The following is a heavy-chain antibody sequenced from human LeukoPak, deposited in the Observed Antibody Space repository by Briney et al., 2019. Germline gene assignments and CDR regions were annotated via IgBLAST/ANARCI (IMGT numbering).Heavy chain of an antibody. Sequence: GGSLRLSCAASGFTFSSYSMNWVRQAPGKGLEWVSSISSSSSYIYYADSVKGRFTISRDNAKNSLYLQMNSLRAEDTAVYYCARDLGEDYYYMDVWGKGTTVIVSS. CDR1: GFTFSSYS. CDR2: ISSSSSYI. CDR3: ARDLGEDYYYMDV. D-gene: IGHD3-10*01. V-gene: IGHV3-21*01. J-gene: IGHJ6*03.